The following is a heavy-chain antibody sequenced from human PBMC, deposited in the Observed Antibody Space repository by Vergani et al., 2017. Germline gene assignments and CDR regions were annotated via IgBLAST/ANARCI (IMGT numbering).Heavy chain of an antibody. Sequence: EVQLVESGGGLVQPGRSLRLSCAASGFTFDDYAMHWVRPAPGKGLEWVSGISWNSGSIGYADSVKGRFTISRDNAKNSLYLQMNSLRAEDTALYYFAKETYYDILTGYYTPSATYYFDYWGQGTLVTVSS. CDR1: GFTFDDYA. CDR2: ISWNSGSI. CDR3: AKETYYDILTGYYTPSATYYFDY. D-gene: IGHD3-9*01. V-gene: IGHV3-9*01. J-gene: IGHJ4*02.